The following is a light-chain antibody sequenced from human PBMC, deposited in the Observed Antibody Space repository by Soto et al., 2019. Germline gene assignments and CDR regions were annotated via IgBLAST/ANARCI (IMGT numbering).Light chain of an antibody. CDR1: QSVLHRPNNKNY. J-gene: IGKJ1*01. V-gene: IGKV4-1*01. CDR2: WAS. Sequence: DIVMTQSPDSLAVSLGERATINCKSSQSVLHRPNNKNYLAWYQQKPGQPPKLLIYWASTRESGVPDRFSGSGSGTDFTLTISSLQAEDVAVYSCQQYYNIPRTFGQGTKVEIK. CDR3: QQYYNIPRT.